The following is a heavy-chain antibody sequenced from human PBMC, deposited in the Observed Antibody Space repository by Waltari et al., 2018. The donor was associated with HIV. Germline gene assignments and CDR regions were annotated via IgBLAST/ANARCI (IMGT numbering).Heavy chain of an antibody. CDR2: VFDNGDT. J-gene: IGHJ1*01. V-gene: IGHV4-59*01. Sequence: CTVSGGFLSRNYWSWIRQSPGKGLEWIGYVFDNGDTNYNPSLKGRVTLSIDTSKNQFSLTLTSMTAADTAVYYCARDPPLDENGGTKLEIKRTVAAPSVFIFQ. CDR3: ARDPPLDENGGTKLEIKRTVAAPSVFIFQ. D-gene: IGHD6-19*01. CDR1: GGFLSRNY.